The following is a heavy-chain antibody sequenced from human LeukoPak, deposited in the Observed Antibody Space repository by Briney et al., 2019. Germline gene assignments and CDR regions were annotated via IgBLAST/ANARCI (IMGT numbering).Heavy chain of an antibody. J-gene: IGHJ4*02. D-gene: IGHD1-26*01. V-gene: IGHV3-33*01. CDR2: IWYDGSNK. CDR3: ARDRGNSYFDY. Sequence: GNFRRLSCAAPGFTFSSKGMHWVRQGPGKGLEWVTFIWYDGSNKYYADSVKGRFTISRDNSKNTLYLQMNSLRADDTAVYYCARDRGNSYFDYWGQGTLVTVSS. CDR1: GFTFSSKG.